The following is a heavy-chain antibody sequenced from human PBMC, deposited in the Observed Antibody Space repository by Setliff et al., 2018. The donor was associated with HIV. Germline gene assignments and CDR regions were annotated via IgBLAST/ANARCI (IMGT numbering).Heavy chain of an antibody. CDR2: IIPILGTA. CDR1: GGTFSSYA. D-gene: IGHD1-1*01. J-gene: IGHJ3*02. V-gene: IGHV1-69*05. CDR3: ARERQRWLQLFDI. Sequence: ASVKVSCKASGGTFSSYAISWVRQAPGQGLEWMGGIIPILGTANYAQKFQGRVTITTDESTSTAYMELSSLRSEDTAVYYCARERQRWLQLFDIWGQGTMVTVSS.